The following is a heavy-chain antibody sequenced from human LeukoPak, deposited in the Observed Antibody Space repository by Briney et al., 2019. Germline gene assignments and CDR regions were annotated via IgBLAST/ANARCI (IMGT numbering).Heavy chain of an antibody. CDR2: INPNSGGT. CDR3: ARTVAGRGWFDP. V-gene: IGHV1-2*02. J-gene: IGHJ5*02. Sequence: ASVKVSCKASGYTFTGYCMHWVRQAPGQGLEWMGWINPNSGGTNYAQKFQGRVTMTRDTSISTAYMELSRLRSDDTAVYYCARTVAGRGWFDPWGQGTLVTVSS. D-gene: IGHD6-19*01. CDR1: GYTFTGYC.